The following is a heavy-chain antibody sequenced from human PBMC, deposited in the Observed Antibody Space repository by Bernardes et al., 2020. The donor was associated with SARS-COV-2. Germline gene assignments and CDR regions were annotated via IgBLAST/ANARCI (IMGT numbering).Heavy chain of an antibody. CDR1: GFTFSNAW. D-gene: IGHD2-8*02. Sequence: GSLKLSCTASGFTFSNAWMTWVRQAPGKGLEWVGRIRSKTDGGTTDYAAPVKDRFIISRDDSRNMLYLQMNDLKIEDTAVYYCECWVQTTGLQGYWGQGTLVTVSS. V-gene: IGHV3-15*01. CDR3: ECWVQTTGLQGY. CDR2: IRSKTDGGTT. J-gene: IGHJ4*02.